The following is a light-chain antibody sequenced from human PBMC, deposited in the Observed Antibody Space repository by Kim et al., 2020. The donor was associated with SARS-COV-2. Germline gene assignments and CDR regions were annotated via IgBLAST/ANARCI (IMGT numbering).Light chain of an antibody. J-gene: IGKJ1*01. V-gene: IGKV3-20*01. Sequence: EIVLTQSPGTLSLSPGERATLSCRASHSIGSSYLAWYQQKPGQAPRLLIYGASRRATGIPDRFSGSGSGTGFTLTINRLEPEDFAVYYCQQSGEGFGQGTKVDIK. CDR1: HSIGSSY. CDR3: QQSGEG. CDR2: GAS.